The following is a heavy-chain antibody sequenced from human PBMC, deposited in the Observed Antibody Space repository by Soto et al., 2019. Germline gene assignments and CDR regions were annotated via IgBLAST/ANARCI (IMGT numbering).Heavy chain of an antibody. D-gene: IGHD3-10*01. CDR2: IYYSGST. CDR3: ARTYYYGSGSYPFDY. Sequence: PSETLSLTCTVSGGSISSGGYYWSWIRQHPGKGLEWIGYIYYSGSTYYNPSLKSRVTISVDTSKNQFSLKLSSVTAADTAVYYCARTYYYGSGSYPFDYWGQGTLVTVSS. CDR1: GGSISSGGYY. J-gene: IGHJ4*02. V-gene: IGHV4-30-4*08.